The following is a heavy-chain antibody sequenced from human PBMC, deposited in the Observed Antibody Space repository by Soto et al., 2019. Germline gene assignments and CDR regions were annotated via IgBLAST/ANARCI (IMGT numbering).Heavy chain of an antibody. CDR1: GFSLSNAGLG. D-gene: IGHD2-2*01. CDR2: IFSNNEK. CDR3: ASTYSSSWYWFDP. V-gene: IGHV2-26*04. Sequence: QVTVKESGPVLVKPTETLTLTCTVSGFSLSNAGLGVSWIRQPPGKALEWLAHIFSNNEKSYSTSLKSRLTISKDTSKSQVVLTMTNMDPVDKATYYCASTYSSSWYWFDPWGQGTLVTFSS. J-gene: IGHJ5*02.